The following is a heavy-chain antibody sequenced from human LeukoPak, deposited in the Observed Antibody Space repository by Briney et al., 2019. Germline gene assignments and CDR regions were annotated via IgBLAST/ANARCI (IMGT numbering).Heavy chain of an antibody. V-gene: IGHV4-59*08. J-gene: IGHJ6*02. CDR3: ATTQLDHYYYYGMDV. CDR1: GGSISSYY. D-gene: IGHD6-13*01. CDR2: IYYSGST. Sequence: PSETLSLTCTVSGGSISSYYWSWIRQPPGKGLEWIGYIYYSGSTNYNPSLKSRVTISVDTSKNQFSLKLSSVAAADTAVYYCATTQLDHYYYYGMDVWGQGTTVTVTS.